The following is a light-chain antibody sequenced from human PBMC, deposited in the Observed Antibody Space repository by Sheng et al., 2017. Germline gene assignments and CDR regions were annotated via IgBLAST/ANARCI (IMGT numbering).Light chain of an antibody. CDR3: ASFTNLNTWV. CDR2: NVG. J-gene: IGLJ3*02. Sequence: QSALTQPASVSGSLGQSIIISCTGTWRDIGSYDFVSWYEYHPGKAPQLIIYNVGNRPSGISYRFSGSKSGYTASLTISGLQAEDETDYYCASFTNLNTWVFGGGTKLTVL. V-gene: IGLV2-14*03. CDR1: WRDIGSYDF.